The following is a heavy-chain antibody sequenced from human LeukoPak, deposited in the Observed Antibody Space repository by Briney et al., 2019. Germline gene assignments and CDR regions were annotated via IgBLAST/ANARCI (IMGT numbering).Heavy chain of an antibody. D-gene: IGHD2-15*01. Sequence: SETLSLTCTVFGDSVTGYYLNWVRQPPGKGLGWIGHIYKIGTTNYNPSLKSRLTIPADTSKNQFSLKLRSVTAADTAVYYCVIGVGWQPDYWGQGALVTVSP. CDR2: IYKIGTT. CDR3: VIGVGWQPDY. V-gene: IGHV4-59*02. J-gene: IGHJ4*02. CDR1: GDSVTGYY.